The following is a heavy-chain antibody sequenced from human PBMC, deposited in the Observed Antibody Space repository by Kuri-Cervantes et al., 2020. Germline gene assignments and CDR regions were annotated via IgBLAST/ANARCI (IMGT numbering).Heavy chain of an antibody. CDR2: IKSKTDGGTT. V-gene: IGHV3-15*01. Sequence: GESLKISCAASGFTFSNAWISWVRQAPGKGLEWVGRIKSKTDGGTTDYAAPVKGRFTISRDDSKNTLYLQMNSLKTEDTAVYYCTTEGSTSDYFDYWGQGTLVTVSS. CDR3: TTEGSTSDYFDY. CDR1: GFTFSNAW. D-gene: IGHD2-2*01. J-gene: IGHJ4*02.